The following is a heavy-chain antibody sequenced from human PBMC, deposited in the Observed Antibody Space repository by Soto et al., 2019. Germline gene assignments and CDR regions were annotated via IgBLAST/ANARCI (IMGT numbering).Heavy chain of an antibody. CDR1: GFSFSSCG. Sequence: GGSLRLSCAASGFSFSSCGMHWVRQAPGKGLEWVAVIWHDGSKTYYADSVKGRLIISRDNSKNTLYVQINSLRAEDRGVYFCARGSIVAAEYGMDVWGHVTKVTVSS. V-gene: IGHV3-33*01. CDR3: ARGSIVAAEYGMDV. CDR2: IWHDGSKT. D-gene: IGHD6-13*01. J-gene: IGHJ6*02.